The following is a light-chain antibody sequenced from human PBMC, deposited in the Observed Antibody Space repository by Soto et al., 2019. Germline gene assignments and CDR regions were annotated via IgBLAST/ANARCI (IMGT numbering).Light chain of an antibody. CDR3: LQYYGWPKT. Sequence: EIVVTQSPATLSVSPGERSTLSCRASQSVRRKLAWYQHIPGQAPRLLIHGATTRATGIPTRFSGSESGTEFTLTIGSLQAEDVAVYYCLQYYGWPKTFGQGTKVEIK. V-gene: IGKV3-15*01. CDR1: QSVRRK. CDR2: GAT. J-gene: IGKJ1*01.